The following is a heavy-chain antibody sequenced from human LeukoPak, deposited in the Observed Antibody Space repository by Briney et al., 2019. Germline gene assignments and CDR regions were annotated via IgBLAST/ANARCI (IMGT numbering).Heavy chain of an antibody. Sequence: GGSLRLSCAASGFIFSSYAMSWVRQAPGKGLEWVSYISSSGSTIYYADSVKGRFTISRDNAKNSLYLQMNSLRAEDTAVYYCARGSVRRFGERKFDYWGQGTLVTVSS. CDR1: GFIFSSYA. D-gene: IGHD3-10*01. V-gene: IGHV3-48*03. CDR3: ARGSVRRFGERKFDY. J-gene: IGHJ4*02. CDR2: ISSSGSTI.